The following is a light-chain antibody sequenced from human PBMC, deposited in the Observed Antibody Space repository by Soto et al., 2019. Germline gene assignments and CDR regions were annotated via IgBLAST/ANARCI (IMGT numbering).Light chain of an antibody. Sequence: QSALTQPPSASGSPGQSVTISCTGTSSDVGGYNYVSWYQQHPDKAPKLMIYEVSKRPSGVPDRFSGSKSGNTASLTVSGLQAEDEADYYCSSYAGSNKLLFGGGTKLTVL. J-gene: IGLJ2*01. CDR3: SSYAGSNKLL. CDR2: EVS. V-gene: IGLV2-8*01. CDR1: SSDVGGYNY.